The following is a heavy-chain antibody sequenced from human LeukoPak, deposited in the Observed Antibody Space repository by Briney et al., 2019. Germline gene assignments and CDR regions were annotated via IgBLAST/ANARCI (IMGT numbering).Heavy chain of an antibody. CDR2: INHSGST. CDR1: GGSFSGYY. Sequence: PSETLSLTCAVYGGSFSGYYWSWIRQPPGKGLEWIGEINHSGSTNYNPPLKSRVTISVDTSKNQFSLKLSSVTAADTAVYYCARLEMATITYFDYWGQGTLVTVSS. V-gene: IGHV4-34*01. J-gene: IGHJ4*02. CDR3: ARLEMATITYFDY. D-gene: IGHD5-24*01.